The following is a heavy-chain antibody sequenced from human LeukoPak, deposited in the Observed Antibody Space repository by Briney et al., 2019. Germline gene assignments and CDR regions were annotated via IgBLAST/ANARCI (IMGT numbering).Heavy chain of an antibody. V-gene: IGHV4-39*01. Sequence: SEPRSPTCTVSDGSISSISYYWGWLRQPPGKGLEWIGSIYYSGSTYTNPSLKSRVTISVDTSKNQFSLKLSSVTAADTAVYYCARHDVLWFGEFGWLDPWGQGTLVTVSS. J-gene: IGHJ5*02. CDR1: DGSISSISYY. CDR3: ARHDVLWFGEFGWLDP. CDR2: IYYSGST. D-gene: IGHD3-10*01.